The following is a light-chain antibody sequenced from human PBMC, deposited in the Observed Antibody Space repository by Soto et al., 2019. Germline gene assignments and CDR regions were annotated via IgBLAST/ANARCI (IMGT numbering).Light chain of an antibody. CDR3: QQASNWPRT. Sequence: EIVMTQPPGTLSVSPGESVTLSCRASQSVSNHLGWFQHRPGQVPRLLIYGASRRVPGIPARFSGSGSGTEFTLTISGLQSEDFAVYYCQQASNWPRTFGQGT. CDR2: GAS. CDR1: QSVSNH. V-gene: IGKV3-15*01. J-gene: IGKJ1*01.